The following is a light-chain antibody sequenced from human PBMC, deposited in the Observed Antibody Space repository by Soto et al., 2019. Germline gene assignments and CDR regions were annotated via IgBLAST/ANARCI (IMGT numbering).Light chain of an antibody. J-gene: IGKJ2*01. CDR3: MQGTHWPSYT. CDR2: KVS. V-gene: IGKV2-30*01. Sequence: DVVMTQSPLSLPVTLGQPASISCRCSQSLVYSDGNTYLNWFQQRPGQSPRRLIYKVSNRDSGVPDRFSGSGSGTDFTLKISRVEAEDVGVAYCMQGTHWPSYTFGQGTKLEIK. CDR1: QSLVYSDGNTY.